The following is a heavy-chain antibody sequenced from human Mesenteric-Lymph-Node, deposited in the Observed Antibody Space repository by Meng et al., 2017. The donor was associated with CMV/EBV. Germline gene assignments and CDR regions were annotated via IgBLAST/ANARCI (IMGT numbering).Heavy chain of an antibody. Sequence: GESLKISCAASGFTFSNAWMSWVRQAPGKGLEWVSIIYSDHTTYFADSVKGRFTLFRDIYKNILYLQMDSLRPEDTAVYYCATLIVVAASWGQGRLVTVSS. V-gene: IGHV3-66*02. CDR2: IYSDHTT. CDR3: ATLIVVAAS. J-gene: IGHJ5*02. D-gene: IGHD6-19*01. CDR1: GFTFSNAW.